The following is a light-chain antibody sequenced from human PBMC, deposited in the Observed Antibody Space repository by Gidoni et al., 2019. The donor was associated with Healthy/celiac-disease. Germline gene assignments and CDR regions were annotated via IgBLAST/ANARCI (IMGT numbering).Light chain of an antibody. V-gene: IGKV1-9*01. CDR2: AAS. J-gene: IGKJ3*01. CDR1: QGISSY. Sequence: IQLTQSPSSLSASVGDRVTITCRASQGISSYLAWYQQKPGKAPKLLIYAASTLQSGVPSRFSGSGSGTDFTLTISSLQPEDFATYYCRQLNSYLTFGPGTKVDIK. CDR3: RQLNSYLT.